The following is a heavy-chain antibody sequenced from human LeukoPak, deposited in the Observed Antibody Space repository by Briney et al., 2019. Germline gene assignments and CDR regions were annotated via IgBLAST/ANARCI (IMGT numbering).Heavy chain of an antibody. D-gene: IGHD3-9*01. CDR1: GGSFSGYY. J-gene: IGHJ4*02. CDR2: INHSGST. V-gene: IGHV4-34*01. CDR3: ARELRYFDWLLSDYFDY. Sequence: SETLSLTCAVYGGSFSGYYWSWIRQPPGKGPEWIGEINHSGSTNYNPSLKSRVTISVDTSKNQFSLKLSSVTAADTAVYYCARELRYFDWLLSDYFDYWGQGTLVTVSS.